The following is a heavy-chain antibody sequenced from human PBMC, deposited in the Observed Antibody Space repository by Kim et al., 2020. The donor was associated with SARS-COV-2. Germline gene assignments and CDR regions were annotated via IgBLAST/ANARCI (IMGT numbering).Heavy chain of an antibody. D-gene: IGHD3-3*01. Sequence: GGSLRLSCAASGFTFDDYAMHWVRQAPGKGLEWVSLISGDGGSTYYADSVKGRFTISRDNSKNSLYLQMNSLRTEDTALYYCAKNYQRRVPNFGVVIMGWYYYMDVWGKGTTVTVSS. V-gene: IGHV3-43*02. J-gene: IGHJ6*03. CDR3: AKNYQRRVPNFGVVIMGWYYYMDV. CDR2: ISGDGGST. CDR1: GFTFDDYA.